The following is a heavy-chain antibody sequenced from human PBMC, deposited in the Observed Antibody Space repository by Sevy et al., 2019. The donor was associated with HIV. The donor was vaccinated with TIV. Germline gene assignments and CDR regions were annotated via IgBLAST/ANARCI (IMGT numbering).Heavy chain of an antibody. V-gene: IGHV3-33*01. J-gene: IGHJ6*02. CDR1: GFTFSSYG. CDR2: IWYDGSNK. Sequence: GSLRLSCAASGFTFSSYGMHWVRQAPGKGLEWVAVIWYDGSNKYYADSVKGRFTISRDNSKNTLYLQMNSLRAEDTAVYYCARDQVVRDYYYGMDVWGQGTTVTVSS. CDR3: ARDQVVRDYYYGMDV.